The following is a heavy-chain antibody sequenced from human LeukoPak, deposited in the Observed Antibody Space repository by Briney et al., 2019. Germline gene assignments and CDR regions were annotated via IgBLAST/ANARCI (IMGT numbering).Heavy chain of an antibody. D-gene: IGHD4-17*01. CDR1: GFSFSSFA. Sequence: GGSLRLSCVASGFSFSSFAMSWVRQVPGKGLEWGSGTSASGGDIFYADSVKGRFTISRDNSKNTLYLQMNSLRADDSALYYCARGRGVGVYGDFDYWGQGTLVTVSS. J-gene: IGHJ4*02. CDR2: TSASGGDI. V-gene: IGHV3-23*01. CDR3: ARGRGVGVYGDFDY.